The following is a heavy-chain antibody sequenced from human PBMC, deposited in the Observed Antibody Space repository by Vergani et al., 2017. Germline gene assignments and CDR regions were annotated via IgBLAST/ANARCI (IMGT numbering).Heavy chain of an antibody. CDR2: IYYSGST. Sequence: QVQLQESGPGLVKPSQTLSLTCTVSGGSISSGGYYWSWIRQHPGKGLEWIGYIYYSGSTYYNPSLKSRVTISVDTSKNQFSLKLSSVTAADTAVYYCARGGKGRLPGLNNWFDPWGQGTLVTVSS. V-gene: IGHV4-31*03. D-gene: IGHD4-11*01. J-gene: IGHJ5*02. CDR3: ARGGKGRLPGLNNWFDP. CDR1: GGSISSGGYY.